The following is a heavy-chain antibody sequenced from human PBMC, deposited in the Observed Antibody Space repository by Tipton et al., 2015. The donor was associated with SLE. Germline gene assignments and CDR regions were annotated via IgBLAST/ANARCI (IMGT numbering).Heavy chain of an antibody. CDR3: ARHQGGFDY. CDR1: GYSISSGYY. V-gene: IGHV4-38-2*01. Sequence: TLSLTCAVSGYSISSGYYWGWIRQPPGKGLEWIGSIYHSGSTYYNPSLKSRVTISVDTSKNHFPLKLSSGTAADTAVYYCARHQGGFDYWGQGTLVTVSS. J-gene: IGHJ4*02. CDR2: IYHSGST.